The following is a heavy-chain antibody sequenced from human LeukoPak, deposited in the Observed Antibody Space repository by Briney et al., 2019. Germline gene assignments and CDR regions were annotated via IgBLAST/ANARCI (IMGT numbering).Heavy chain of an antibody. Sequence: PGGSLRLSCAASGFTFSRYWMSWVRQAPGKGLEWVANIKQDGSGIYYMDSVKGRFTISRVNAKNSLYLQMNSLRAEDTAVYYCARDHELTSAGNDFWGQGTLVTVSS. CDR1: GFTFSRYW. D-gene: IGHD6-13*01. CDR2: IKQDGSGI. J-gene: IGHJ4*02. V-gene: IGHV3-7*01. CDR3: ARDHELTSAGNDF.